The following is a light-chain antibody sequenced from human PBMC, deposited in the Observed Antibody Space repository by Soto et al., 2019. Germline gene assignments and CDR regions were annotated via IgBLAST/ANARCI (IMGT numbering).Light chain of an antibody. V-gene: IGKV3-20*01. CDR2: GAS. CDR3: QQYNTYSWT. CDR1: QSVSNNY. J-gene: IGKJ1*01. Sequence: EIVLTQSPGTLSLSAGERATLSCRASQSVSNNYLAWYQQKPGQAPRLLIYGASNRATGIPDRFSGSGSGTDFTLTISSLQPDDFATYYCQQYNTYSWTFGQGTKVDIK.